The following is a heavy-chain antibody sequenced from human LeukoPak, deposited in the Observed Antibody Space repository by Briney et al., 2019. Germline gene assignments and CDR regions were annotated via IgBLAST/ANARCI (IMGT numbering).Heavy chain of an antibody. Sequence: GGSLRLSCAASGLTFSGYDMHWVRQAPGKGPEWVAVMSYGGQNERYADSVKGRFTVSRDDSKNTLHLQMNNLRAEDTAVYFCARGQGGYSDSWHDYWGQGTLVTVSS. CDR3: ARGQGGYSDSWHDY. J-gene: IGHJ4*02. CDR1: GLTFSGYD. D-gene: IGHD6-13*01. V-gene: IGHV3-30*03. CDR2: MSYGGQNE.